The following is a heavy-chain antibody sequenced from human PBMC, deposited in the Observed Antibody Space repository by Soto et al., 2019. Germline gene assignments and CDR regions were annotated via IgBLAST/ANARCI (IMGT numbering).Heavy chain of an antibody. V-gene: IGHV1-18*01. J-gene: IGHJ5*02. CDR2: ISPHNGNT. CDR3: ASEDGYCSGGSCHSGGWLEP. CDR1: GYTFTTYG. Sequence: QVQLVQSGVEVKKPGASVKVSCKTSGYTFTTYGVSWVRQAPGQGLEWMGWISPHNGNTNYAQRFQGRVILTTDTSTITAYMELMSLGPDDTALYYCASEDGYCSGGSCHSGGWLEPWGQGTLVTVSS. D-gene: IGHD2-15*01.